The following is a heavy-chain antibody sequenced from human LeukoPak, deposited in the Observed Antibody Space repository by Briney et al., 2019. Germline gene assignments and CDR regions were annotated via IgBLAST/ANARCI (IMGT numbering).Heavy chain of an antibody. CDR1: GYTLTGYY. D-gene: IGHD1-1*01. J-gene: IGHJ4*02. CDR2: INPNSGGT. CDR3: AIEGAGRNDY. V-gene: IGHV1-2*02. Sequence: ASVKVSCKASGYTLTGYYMHWVRQAPGQGLEWMGWINPNSGGTNYAQKFQGRVTMTRDTSINTAYMELSRLESDDSAVYYCAIEGAGRNDYWGQGTLVTVSS.